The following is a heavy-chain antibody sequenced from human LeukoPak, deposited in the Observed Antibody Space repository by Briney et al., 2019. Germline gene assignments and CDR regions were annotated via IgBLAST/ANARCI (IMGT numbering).Heavy chain of an antibody. CDR3: ARAGQYNWNDEKDY. CDR1: GFTFHDYG. Sequence: GGSLRLSCAASGFTFHDYGMSWVRQAPGKGLEWVSGIDRNGGSIGYADSVKGRFTISRDNAKNSLYLRMNSLRAEDTALYYCARAGQYNWNDEKDYWGQGTLVTVSS. CDR2: IDRNGGSI. V-gene: IGHV3-20*04. D-gene: IGHD1-1*01. J-gene: IGHJ4*02.